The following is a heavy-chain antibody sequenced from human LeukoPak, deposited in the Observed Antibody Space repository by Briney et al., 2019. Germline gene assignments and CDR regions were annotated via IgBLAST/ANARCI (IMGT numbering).Heavy chain of an antibody. D-gene: IGHD6-13*01. CDR3: ARGPVAAAAGMEDAFDI. CDR2: IYSGGST. J-gene: IGHJ3*02. CDR1: GFTFSSYA. Sequence: GGSLRLSCAASGFTFSSYAMSWVRQAPGKGLEWVSVIYSGGSTYYADSVKGRFTISRDNSKNTLYLQMNSLRAEDTAVYYCARGPVAAAAGMEDAFDIWGQGTMVTVSS. V-gene: IGHV3-53*01.